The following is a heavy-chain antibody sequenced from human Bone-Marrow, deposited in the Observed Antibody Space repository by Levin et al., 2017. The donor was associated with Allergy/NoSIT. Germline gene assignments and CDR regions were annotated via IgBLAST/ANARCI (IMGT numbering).Heavy chain of an antibody. CDR2: ISPVDSDT. D-gene: IGHD4-23*01. CDR1: GYSFTSYW. J-gene: IGHJ4*02. Sequence: GESLKISCKGSGYSFTSYWIGWVRQMPGKGLEWMGIISPVDSDTRYSPSFQGQVTFSVDKSINTAYLQWSSLKASDSAMYYCARHGDGGLFHSWRQGTLVTVSS. V-gene: IGHV5-51*01. CDR3: ARHGDGGLFHS.